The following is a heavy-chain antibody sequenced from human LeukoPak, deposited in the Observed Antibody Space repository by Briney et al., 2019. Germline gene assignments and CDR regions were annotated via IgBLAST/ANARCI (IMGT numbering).Heavy chain of an antibody. V-gene: IGHV4-39*07. D-gene: IGHD1-7*01. CDR1: GVSVSSSDYY. CDR3: ARGRDWKYLSHFDY. J-gene: IGHJ4*02. CDR2: FFYSVNT. Sequence: SETLSLTCTVSGVSVSSSDYYWAWIRQPPGKGLEWVGSFFYSVNTYYNPSLKSRVIISVDTSSNQLSLKLSSVTAADTAVYYCARGRDWKYLSHFDYCGQGTLVTVSS.